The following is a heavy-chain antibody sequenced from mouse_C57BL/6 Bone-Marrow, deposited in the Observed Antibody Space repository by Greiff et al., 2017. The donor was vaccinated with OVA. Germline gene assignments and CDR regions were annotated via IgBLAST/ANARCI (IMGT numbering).Heavy chain of an antibody. Sequence: LVESGAELARPGASVKLSCKASGYTFPSYGISWVKQRTGQGLEWIGEIYPRSGNTYYNEKFKGKATLTADKSSSTAYMELRSLTSEDSAVYFCARSRTYYGSSPLDYWGQGTTLTVSS. CDR2: IYPRSGNT. D-gene: IGHD1-1*01. CDR1: GYTFPSYG. J-gene: IGHJ2*01. CDR3: ARSRTYYGSSPLDY. V-gene: IGHV1-81*01.